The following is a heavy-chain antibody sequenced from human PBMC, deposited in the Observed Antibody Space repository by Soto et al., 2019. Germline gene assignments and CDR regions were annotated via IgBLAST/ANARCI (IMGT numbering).Heavy chain of an antibody. CDR1: GFTFSTYS. CDR2: ISSSSTYI. D-gene: IGHD6-19*01. J-gene: IGHJ4*02. CDR3: LIAVAGSFAPDY. Sequence: PGGSLRLSCAASGFTFSTYSMNWIRQAPGKGLEWVSYISSSSTYIYYADSVKGRFTISRDNAKNSLYLQMNSLRAEDTAVYYCLIAVAGSFAPDYWGQGXRVTVCS. V-gene: IGHV3-21*01.